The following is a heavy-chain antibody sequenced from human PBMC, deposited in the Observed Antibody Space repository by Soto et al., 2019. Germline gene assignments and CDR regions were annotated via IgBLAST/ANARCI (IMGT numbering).Heavy chain of an antibody. V-gene: IGHV1-2*02. J-gene: IGHJ5*02. CDR1: GYFFNDYH. CDR2: INPKNGDT. Sequence: QVQVVQSGAEVKKPGASVKVSCKTSGYFFNDYHMHWVRKAPGQGLEWMGWINPKNGDTNYAQKFQDRVTMTRDTSISTVYIELSRLTSDDTAVYYCAREAGSSNIASGLLDPGGQGTLFTVTS. D-gene: IGHD2-2*01. CDR3: AREAGSSNIASGLLDP.